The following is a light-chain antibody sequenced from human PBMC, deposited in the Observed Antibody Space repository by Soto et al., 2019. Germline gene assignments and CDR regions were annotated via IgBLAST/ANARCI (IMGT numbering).Light chain of an antibody. V-gene: IGLV2-23*03. CDR2: DGS. J-gene: IGLJ1*01. CDR3: CSYAGTTTFYV. Sequence: QSALTQPASVSGSPGQSITISCTGTSSDIGSYILVSWYQQHPGKGPKLLIYDGSERPSGVSNRFSGSRSGNTASLTISGLQAEDEADYYCCSYAGTTTFYVFGTGTKVTVL. CDR1: SSDIGSYIL.